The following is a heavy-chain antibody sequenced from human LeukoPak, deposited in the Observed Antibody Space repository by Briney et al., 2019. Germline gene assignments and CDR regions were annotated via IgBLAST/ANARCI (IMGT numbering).Heavy chain of an antibody. CDR3: ARDLRVVITGSFDS. CDR2: IYSGGST. Sequence: GGSLRLSCAASGFTVSSNYMSWVGQAPGKGLEWVSVIYSGGSTYYADSVKGRFTISRDNSKNTLYLQMNSLRAEDTALYYCARDLRVVITGSFDSWGQGTLVTVSS. V-gene: IGHV3-66*01. D-gene: IGHD3-22*01. CDR1: GFTVSSNY. J-gene: IGHJ4*02.